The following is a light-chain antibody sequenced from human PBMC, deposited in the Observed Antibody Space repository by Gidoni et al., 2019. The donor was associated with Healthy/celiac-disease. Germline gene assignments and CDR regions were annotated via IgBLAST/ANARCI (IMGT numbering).Light chain of an antibody. Sequence: DIQMTQSPSSLSASVGDRVTITCRASQSISSYLNWYQQKPGNDPKLLIYAASSLQSGVPSRFSGIGSGTDFTLTISSLQPEDFATYYCQQSYSTPYTFGQGTKLEIK. CDR2: AAS. J-gene: IGKJ2*01. V-gene: IGKV1-39*01. CDR3: QQSYSTPYT. CDR1: QSISSY.